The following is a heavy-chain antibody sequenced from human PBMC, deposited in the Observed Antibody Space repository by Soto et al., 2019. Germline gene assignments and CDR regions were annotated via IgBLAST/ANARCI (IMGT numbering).Heavy chain of an antibody. V-gene: IGHV1-3*01. CDR3: ARGHGDYGDYFLLDY. J-gene: IGHJ4*02. CDR2: INAGHGNT. CDR1: GYTFTSYS. Sequence: ASVKVSCQAFGYTFTSYSIPWGCRVPGHRLEWMALINAGHGNTKYSQKFQGRVTITRDTSASIAYMELSSLRSEDTAVYYCARGHGDYGDYFLLDYWGQGTLITVSS. D-gene: IGHD4-17*01.